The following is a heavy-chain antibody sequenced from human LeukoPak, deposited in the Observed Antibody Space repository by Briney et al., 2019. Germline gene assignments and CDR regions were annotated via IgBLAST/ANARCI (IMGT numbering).Heavy chain of an antibody. CDR2: VTNRGSA. D-gene: IGHD2-2*01. J-gene: IGHJ4*02. V-gene: IGHV4-34*01. CDR3: ARWVPPGMDCSSTSCLYYFDY. Sequence: SETLSLTCAVYGGSLSGYYWGWVRHPPAGGVWWIGEVTNRGSANSTPSLTSRVTISVDTSKNQCSLKLSSVTAADTAVYYCARWVPPGMDCSSTSCLYYFDYWGQGTLVTVSS. CDR1: GGSLSGYY.